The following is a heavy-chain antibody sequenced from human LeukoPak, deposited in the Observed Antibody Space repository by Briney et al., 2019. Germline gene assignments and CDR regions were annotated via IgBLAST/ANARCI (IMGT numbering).Heavy chain of an antibody. CDR2: ISWNSGSI. J-gene: IGHJ4*02. D-gene: IGHD6-13*01. V-gene: IGHV3-9*01. CDR3: AKDNSGSIAAAGMDY. CDR1: GFTFSSYA. Sequence: GGSLRLSCAASGFTFSSYAMHWVRQAPGKGLEWVSGISWNSGSIGYADSVKGRFTISRDNAKNSLYLQMNSLRAEDTALYYCAKDNSGSIAAAGMDYWGQGTLVTVSS.